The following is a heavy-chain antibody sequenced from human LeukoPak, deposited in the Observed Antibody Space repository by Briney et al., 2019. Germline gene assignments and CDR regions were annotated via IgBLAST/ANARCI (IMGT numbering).Heavy chain of an antibody. CDR3: ARGGDNWNPDSLHFDY. V-gene: IGHV1-2*02. CDR2: INPNSGGT. Sequence: GASVKVSCKASGYTFTSYGISWVRQAPGQGLEWMGWINPNSGGTNYAQKFQGRVTMTRDTSISTAYMELSRLRSDDTAVYYCARGGDNWNPDSLHFDYWGQGTLVTVSS. J-gene: IGHJ4*02. D-gene: IGHD1-1*01. CDR1: GYTFTSYG.